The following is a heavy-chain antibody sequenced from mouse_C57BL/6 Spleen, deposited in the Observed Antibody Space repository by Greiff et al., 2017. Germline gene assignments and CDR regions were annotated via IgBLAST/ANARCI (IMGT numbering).Heavy chain of an antibody. J-gene: IGHJ4*01. V-gene: IGHV3-6*01. Sequence: VQLQQSGPGLVKPSQSLSLTCSVTGYSITSGYYWNWIRQFPGNKLEWMGYISYDGSNNYNPSLKNRISITRDTSKNQFFLKLNSVTTEDTATYYCARATVVDYYAMDYWGQGTSVTVSS. D-gene: IGHD1-1*01. CDR2: ISYDGSN. CDR1: GYSITSGYY. CDR3: ARATVVDYYAMDY.